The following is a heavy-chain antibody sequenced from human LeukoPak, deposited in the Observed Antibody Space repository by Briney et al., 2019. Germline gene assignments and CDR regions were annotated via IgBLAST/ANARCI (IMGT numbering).Heavy chain of an antibody. D-gene: IGHD6-19*01. CDR1: GGSFSGYY. CDR2: INHSGST. Sequence: SETLSLTCAVYGGSFSGYYWSWIRQPPGKGLEWIGKINHSGSTNYNPSLKSRVTISVDTSKNQFSLKLSSVTAADTAVYYCARGQHSSGHPVDFDYWGQGTLVTVSS. J-gene: IGHJ4*02. V-gene: IGHV4-34*01. CDR3: ARGQHSSGHPVDFDY.